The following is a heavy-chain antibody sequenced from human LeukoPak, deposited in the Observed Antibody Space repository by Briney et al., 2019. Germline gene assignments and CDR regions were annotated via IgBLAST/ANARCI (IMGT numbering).Heavy chain of an antibody. CDR3: ARQGLRDSVPSRYHFDQ. D-gene: IGHD2-2*02. Sequence: PGGSLRLSCAASGFTFSKFGMHWVRQAPGKGLEWVTFIRYDGSSQHYADSVKGRFTISRDNSKNTVYLQLSSLRAEDTALYYCARQGLRDSVPSRYHFDQWGRGTLVTASS. CDR2: IRYDGSSQ. J-gene: IGHJ4*02. CDR1: GFTFSKFG. V-gene: IGHV3-30*02.